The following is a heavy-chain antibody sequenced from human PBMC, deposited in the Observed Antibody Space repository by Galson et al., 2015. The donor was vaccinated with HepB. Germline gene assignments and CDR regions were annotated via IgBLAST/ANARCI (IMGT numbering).Heavy chain of an antibody. CDR2: LDWDDDK. CDR1: GFSLSTSGMS. V-gene: IGHV2-70*04. D-gene: IGHD1-1*01. Sequence: LVKPTQTLTLTCTFSGFSLSTSGMSVTWIRQPPGGALEWLARLDWDDDKFYSPFLMGRLTISNEASENLVVLTVANVDPGDTATYFCARSRFTSNGYYDFWGPGTLVTVSS. CDR3: ARSRFTSNGYYDF. J-gene: IGHJ4*02.